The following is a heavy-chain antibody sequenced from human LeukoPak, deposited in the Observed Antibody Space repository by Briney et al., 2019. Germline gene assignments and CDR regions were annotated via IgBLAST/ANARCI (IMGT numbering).Heavy chain of an antibody. CDR1: GDSVSSSSAV. CDR3: AGTTDYSSFLAF. V-gene: IGHV6-1*01. Sequence: SQALSLTCAVSGDSVSSSSAVWNWIRQSPSRGLEWLGRTYYRSKWHNEYAESVKSRISITSDTSKNQFSLQLNSVTPEDTAEYYCAGTTDYSSFLAFWGQGTLVTVSS. D-gene: IGHD4-11*01. J-gene: IGHJ4*02. CDR2: TYYRSKWHN.